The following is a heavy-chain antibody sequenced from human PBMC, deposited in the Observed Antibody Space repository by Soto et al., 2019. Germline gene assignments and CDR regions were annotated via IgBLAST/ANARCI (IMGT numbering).Heavy chain of an antibody. D-gene: IGHD3-10*01. CDR1: GGSFSGYY. CDR3: ASPPYGSGSYHRRFDY. V-gene: IGHV4-34*01. Sequence: SETLFLTCAVYGGSFSGYYWSWIRQPPGKGLEWIGEINHSGSTNYNPSLKSRVTISVDTSKNQFSLKLSSVTAADTAVYYCASPPYGSGSYHRRFDYWGQGTLVTVSS. CDR2: INHSGST. J-gene: IGHJ4*02.